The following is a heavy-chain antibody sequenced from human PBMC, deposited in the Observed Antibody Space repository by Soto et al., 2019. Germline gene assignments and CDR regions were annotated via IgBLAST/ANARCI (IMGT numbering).Heavy chain of an antibody. J-gene: IGHJ4*02. V-gene: IGHV1-46*01. Sequence: ASVKVSCKASGYTFTSYYMHWVRQAPGQGLEWMGIINPSGGSTSYAQKFQGRVTMTRDTSTSTVYMELSSLRSEDTAVYYCARDTPFPNTYYDFWSGYLDYWGQGTLVTVSS. CDR1: GYTFTSYY. D-gene: IGHD3-3*01. CDR3: ARDTPFPNTYYDFWSGYLDY. CDR2: INPSGGST.